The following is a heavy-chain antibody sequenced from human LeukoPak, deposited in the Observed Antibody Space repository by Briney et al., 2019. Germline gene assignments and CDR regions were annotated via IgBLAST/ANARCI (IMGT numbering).Heavy chain of an antibody. J-gene: IGHJ3*02. Sequence: GGSLRLSCAASGFTFSSYSMNWVRQAPGKGLEWVSYISSSSSTIYYADSVKGRFTISRDNAKNSLYLQMNSLRAEDTAVYYCATINPSNDAFDIWGQGTMVTVSS. CDR1: GFTFSSYS. D-gene: IGHD2-21*01. V-gene: IGHV3-48*01. CDR3: ATINPSNDAFDI. CDR2: ISSSSSTI.